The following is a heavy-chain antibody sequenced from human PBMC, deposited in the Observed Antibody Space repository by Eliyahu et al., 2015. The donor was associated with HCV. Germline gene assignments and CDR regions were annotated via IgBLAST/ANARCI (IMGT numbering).Heavy chain of an antibody. CDR2: THHTGXS. D-gene: IGHD2-8*02. V-gene: IGHV4-4*02. CDR3: ARGLVSTFFDY. J-gene: IGHJ4*02. CDR1: XESINSXSW. Sequence: VQLQESGPGLVKPSGTLSLTCDVXXESINSXSWWTWVRQAPGKGLEWIGETHHTGXSNYNPSLKSRVKISVDKSKNHFSLNLTSVTVADTALYFCARGLVSTFFDYWGQGTRVVVSS.